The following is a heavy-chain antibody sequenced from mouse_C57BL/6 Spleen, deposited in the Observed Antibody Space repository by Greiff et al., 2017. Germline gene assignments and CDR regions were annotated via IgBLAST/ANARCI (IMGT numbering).Heavy chain of an antibody. J-gene: IGHJ1*03. Sequence: QVQLQQPGAELVKPGASVKLSCKASGYTFTSYWMHWVKQRPGQGLEWIGMIHPNSGSTNYNEKFKSKATLTVDKSSSTAYMQLSSLTSEDSAVYYCARCDYGSSYDWYFDVGGTGTTVTVSS. CDR2: IHPNSGST. D-gene: IGHD1-1*01. V-gene: IGHV1-64*01. CDR1: GYTFTSYW. CDR3: ARCDYGSSYDWYFDV.